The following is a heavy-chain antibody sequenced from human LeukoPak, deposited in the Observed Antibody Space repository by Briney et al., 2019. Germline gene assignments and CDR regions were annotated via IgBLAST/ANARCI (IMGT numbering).Heavy chain of an antibody. J-gene: IGHJ4*02. Sequence: QPGGSLRLSCAASGFTFSSYAMSWVRQAPGKGLEWVSAISGSGGSTYYADSVKGRFTISRDNSKNTLYLQMNSLRAEDTAVYYCARSFYGSGVKGPTFDYWGQGTLVTVSS. V-gene: IGHV3-23*01. D-gene: IGHD3-10*01. CDR1: GFTFSSYA. CDR2: ISGSGGST. CDR3: ARSFYGSGVKGPTFDY.